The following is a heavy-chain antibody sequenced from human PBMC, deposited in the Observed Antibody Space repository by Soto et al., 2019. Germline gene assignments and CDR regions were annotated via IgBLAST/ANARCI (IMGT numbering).Heavy chain of an antibody. D-gene: IGHD1-26*01. CDR1: GYSYTSSW. CDR3: ARRSPYSGSNYGMDV. Sequence: GPSVKRSVKGSGYSYTSSWIGWVNQMTGKGLEWMGIIYPGDSDTRYSPSFQGQVTISADKSISTAYLQWSSLKASDTAMYYCARRSPYSGSNYGMDVWCQGTTVTVS. V-gene: IGHV5-51*07. J-gene: IGHJ6*02. CDR2: IYPGDSDT.